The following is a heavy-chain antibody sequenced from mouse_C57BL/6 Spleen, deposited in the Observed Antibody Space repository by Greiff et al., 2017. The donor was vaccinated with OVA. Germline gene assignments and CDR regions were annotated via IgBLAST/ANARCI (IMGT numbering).Heavy chain of an antibody. J-gene: IGHJ4*01. Sequence: VQLQQSGPELVKPGASVKISCKASGYTFTDYYMNWVKQSHGKSLEWIGDINPNNGGTSYNQKFKGKATLTVDKSSSTAYMELRSLTSEDSAVYYCARSVYDYDGYYYAMDYWGQGTSVTVSS. V-gene: IGHV1-26*01. CDR1: GYTFTDYY. D-gene: IGHD2-4*01. CDR3: ARSVYDYDGYYYAMDY. CDR2: INPNNGGT.